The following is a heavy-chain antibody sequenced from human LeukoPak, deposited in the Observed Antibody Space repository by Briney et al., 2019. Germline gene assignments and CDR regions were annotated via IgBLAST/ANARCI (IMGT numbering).Heavy chain of an antibody. Sequence: GGSLRLSCRVSGFTVSGNSMSWVRQAPGKGLEWVSFIYSNSTHYSDSVKGRFTISRDNSKNTLYLQMNSLRAEDTAVYYCARRAGAYPHPYDYWGQGTLVTVSS. CDR3: ARRAGAYPHPYDY. CDR1: GFTVSGNS. D-gene: IGHD3-16*01. CDR2: IYSNST. J-gene: IGHJ4*02. V-gene: IGHV3-53*01.